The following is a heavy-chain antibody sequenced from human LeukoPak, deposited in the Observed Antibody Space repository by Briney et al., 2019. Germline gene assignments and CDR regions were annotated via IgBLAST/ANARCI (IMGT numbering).Heavy chain of an antibody. V-gene: IGHV4-59*01. CDR1: GGSISSYH. J-gene: IGHJ3*01. CDR3: ARDPESNAFDV. CDR2: IYYSGST. D-gene: IGHD5/OR15-5a*01. Sequence: SETLSLTCTVSGGSISSYHWSWIRQPPGKGLEWIGYIYYSGSTNYNPSLKSRVTISVDTSKNQFSLRLSSVTAADTAVYYCARDPESNAFDVWGQGTTVTVSS.